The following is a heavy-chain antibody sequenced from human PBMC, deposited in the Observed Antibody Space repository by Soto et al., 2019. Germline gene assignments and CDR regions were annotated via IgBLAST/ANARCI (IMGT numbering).Heavy chain of an antibody. CDR1: GFSLSTYHMG. D-gene: IGHD4-17*01. V-gene: IGHV2-5*02. CDR3: AHAGDYDLLTFDH. Sequence: QITLKESGPTLVRPAQTLTLTCDFSGFSLSTYHMGVAWIRQPPGKGLEWLALIYWDDDKRYSPSLKDRLAISKDTSSNQVVLTITNIDPGDSATYFCAHAGDYDLLTFDHWGPGTLVTVSS. J-gene: IGHJ4*02. CDR2: IYWDDDK.